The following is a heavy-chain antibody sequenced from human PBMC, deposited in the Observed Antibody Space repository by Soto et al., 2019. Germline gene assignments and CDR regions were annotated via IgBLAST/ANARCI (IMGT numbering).Heavy chain of an antibody. J-gene: IGHJ4*02. Sequence: EVQLVESGGGLIQPGGSLRLSCAASGFTVSSNYMSWVRQAQGKGLEWVSLIYSGGATYYAYSVRGRFTISRDNSKNTVYLQMSSLRAEDTAVYYCARGLGNGDYGDPGDYWGQGTLVTVSS. CDR1: GFTVSSNY. CDR3: ARGLGNGDYGDPGDY. D-gene: IGHD4-17*01. CDR2: IYSGGAT. V-gene: IGHV3-53*01.